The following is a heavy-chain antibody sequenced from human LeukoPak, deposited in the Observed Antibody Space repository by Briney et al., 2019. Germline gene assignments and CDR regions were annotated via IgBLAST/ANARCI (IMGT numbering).Heavy chain of an antibody. CDR3: ARPSITMVRGFDP. Sequence: SETLSLTCTVSGGSISSSSYYWGRIRQPPGKGLEWIGSIYYSGSTYYNPSLKSRVTISVDTSKNQFSLKLSSVTAEDTAVYYGARPSITMVRGFDPWGQGTLVTVSS. D-gene: IGHD3-10*01. V-gene: IGHV4-39*01. J-gene: IGHJ5*02. CDR2: IYYSGST. CDR1: GGSISSSSYY.